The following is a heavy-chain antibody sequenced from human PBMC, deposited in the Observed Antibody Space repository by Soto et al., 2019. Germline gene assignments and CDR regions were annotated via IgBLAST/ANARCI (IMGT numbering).Heavy chain of an antibody. CDR3: ARQVTTFYYYYYMDV. CDR2: IYPGASDT. CDR1: GYSFTSYC. Sequence: SCNGSGYSFTSYCVGRVIKMPGKGLEWMGIIYPGASDTRYSPSFQGQVTISADKSISTAYLQWSSLKASDTAMYYCARQVTTFYYYYYMDVWGKRTTVTVSS. V-gene: IGHV5-51*01. J-gene: IGHJ6*03. D-gene: IGHD4-17*01.